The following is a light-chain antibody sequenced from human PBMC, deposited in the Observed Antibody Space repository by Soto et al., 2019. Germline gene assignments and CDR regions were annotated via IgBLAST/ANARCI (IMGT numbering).Light chain of an antibody. V-gene: IGLV3-25*03. Sequence: SYELTQAPSVSVSPGQTARITCSGDALPNQYAYWYQQKPGQAPVSLIYKDSERPSGIPERFSGSSSGTTVTLTISGVQAEDEADYYCQSADSRGAFVVFGGGTKLTVL. CDR2: KDS. J-gene: IGLJ2*01. CDR1: ALPNQY. CDR3: QSADSRGAFVV.